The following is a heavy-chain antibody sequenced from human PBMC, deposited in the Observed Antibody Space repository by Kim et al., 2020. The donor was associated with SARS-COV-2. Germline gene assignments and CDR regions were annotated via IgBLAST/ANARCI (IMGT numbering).Heavy chain of an antibody. CDR1: GDSISSYY. CDR3: ARGFDP. V-gene: IGHV4-59*01. CDR2: MYYSGST. Sequence: SETLSLTCTVSGDSISSYYWSWIRKTPGKGLEWIGYMYYSGSTNYNPYLKSRGTISVDTSTNKFYLKLSSVTAAAAAVYYCARGFDPWGQGTLVTASS. J-gene: IGHJ5*02.